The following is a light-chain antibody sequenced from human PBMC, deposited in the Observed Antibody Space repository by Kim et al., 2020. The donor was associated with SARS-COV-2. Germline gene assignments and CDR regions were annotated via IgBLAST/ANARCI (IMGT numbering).Light chain of an antibody. J-gene: IGLJ3*02. CDR2: GKN. CDR1: SLRSYY. Sequence: VALGQTVRITCQGDSLRSYYATWYRQKPVQAPILVIYGKNNRPSGIPDRFSGSSSGNTASLTITGTQAGDEADYYCNSRDSNDNVVFGGGTQLTVL. V-gene: IGLV3-19*01. CDR3: NSRDSNDNVV.